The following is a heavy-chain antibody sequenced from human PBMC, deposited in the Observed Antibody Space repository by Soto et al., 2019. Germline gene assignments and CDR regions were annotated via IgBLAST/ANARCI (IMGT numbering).Heavy chain of an antibody. V-gene: IGHV3-21*06. J-gene: IGHJ4*02. Sequence: PGGSLRLSCAASGFTFSSYSMNWVRQAPGKGLEWVSSISGSSTYIYYADSVKGRLTISRDNAKNSLYLQVDSLRAEDTAVYYCVRALGVAGRDYWGPGNLVTVSS. CDR3: VRALGVAGRDY. CDR1: GFTFSSYS. CDR2: ISGSSTYI. D-gene: IGHD6-19*01.